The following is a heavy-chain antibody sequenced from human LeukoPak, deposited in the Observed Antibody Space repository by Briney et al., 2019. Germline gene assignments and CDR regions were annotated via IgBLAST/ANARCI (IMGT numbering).Heavy chain of an antibody. J-gene: IGHJ4*02. V-gene: IGHV3-30*04. CDR3: AREKVVAVTIFGVVIDYFDY. D-gene: IGHD3-3*01. Sequence: GGSLRLSCAASGFTFSSYAMHWVRQAPGKGLEWVAVISYDGSNKYYAGSVKGRFTISRDNSKNTLYLQMNSLRAEDTAVYYCAREKVVAVTIFGVVIDYFDYWGQGTLVTVSS. CDR1: GFTFSSYA. CDR2: ISYDGSNK.